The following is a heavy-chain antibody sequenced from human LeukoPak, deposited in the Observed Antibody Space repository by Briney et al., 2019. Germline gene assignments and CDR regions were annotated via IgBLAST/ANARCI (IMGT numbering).Heavy chain of an antibody. CDR3: ARRYCSSTSCYTVDY. V-gene: IGHV3-21*01. J-gene: IGHJ4*02. Sequence: PGGSLRLSCAASGFTFSSYSMNWVRQAPGKGLEWVSSISSSSSYIYYADSVKGRFTISRDNAKNSLYLQMNSLRAEDTAVYYCARRYCSSTSCYTVDYWGQGTLVTVSS. D-gene: IGHD2-2*02. CDR1: GFTFSSYS. CDR2: ISSSSSYI.